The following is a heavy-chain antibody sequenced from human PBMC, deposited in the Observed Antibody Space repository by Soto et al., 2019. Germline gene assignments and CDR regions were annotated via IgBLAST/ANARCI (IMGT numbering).Heavy chain of an antibody. CDR1: GFTFSSFV. V-gene: IGHV3-30-3*01. CDR2: ASFDGSTK. J-gene: IGHJ4*02. Sequence: QVQLVESGGGVAQPGGSLRLSCAASGFTFSSFVMHWVRQAPGKGLEWVAVASFDGSTKYNADSVKGRFTISRDDSKNKVYLQLNSLRSEDTAVYYCARGSRDFWSGYLGHIGYWGQGTLVTVSS. D-gene: IGHD3-3*01. CDR3: ARGSRDFWSGYLGHIGY.